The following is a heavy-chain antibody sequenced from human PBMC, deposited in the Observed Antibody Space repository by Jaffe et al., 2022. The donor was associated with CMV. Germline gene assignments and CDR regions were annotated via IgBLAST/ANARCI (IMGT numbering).Heavy chain of an antibody. Sequence: EVQLVESGGGLVQPGGSLRLSCAASGFTFSSYAMSWVRQAPGKGLEWVSAISGSGGSTYYADSVKGRFTISRDNSKNTLYLQMNSLRAEDTAVYYCANARRGYSYSFGAEARGDQDYWGQGTLVTVSS. CDR3: ANARRGYSYSFGAEARGDQDY. D-gene: IGHD5-18*01. J-gene: IGHJ4*02. CDR2: ISGSGGST. CDR1: GFTFSSYA. V-gene: IGHV3-23*04.